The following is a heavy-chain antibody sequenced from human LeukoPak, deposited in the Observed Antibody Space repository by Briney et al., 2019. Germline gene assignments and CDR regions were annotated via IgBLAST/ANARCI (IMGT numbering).Heavy chain of an antibody. CDR2: ISAYNGNT. D-gene: IGHD1-26*01. V-gene: IGHV1-18*01. CDR3: ARDLVSGSYVTSQGYYYYGMDV. CDR1: GYTFTSYG. J-gene: IGHJ6*02. Sequence: ASVKVSCKASGYTFTSYGISWVRQAPGQGLEWMGWISAYNGNTNYAQKLQGRVTMTTDTSTSTAYMELRSLRSDDTAVYYCARDLVSGSYVTSQGYYYYGMDVWGQGTTVTVSS.